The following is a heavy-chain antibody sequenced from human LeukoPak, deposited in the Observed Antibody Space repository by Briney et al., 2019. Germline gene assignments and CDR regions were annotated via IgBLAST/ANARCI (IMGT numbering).Heavy chain of an antibody. CDR1: GFTFDYYW. D-gene: IGHD2-15*01. CDR3: ARGWGERGKCRGGTCNNPQFDY. V-gene: IGHV3-7*01. Sequence: GGSLRLSCAASGFTFDYYWMTWVRQAAGKGLKWLGNIKESGSEKDYVDSVKGRFTISRDNAKTSLYLKMNSLRVEDTAVYYCARGWGERGKCRGGTCNNPQFDYWGRGTLVTVSS. J-gene: IGHJ4*02. CDR2: IKESGSEK.